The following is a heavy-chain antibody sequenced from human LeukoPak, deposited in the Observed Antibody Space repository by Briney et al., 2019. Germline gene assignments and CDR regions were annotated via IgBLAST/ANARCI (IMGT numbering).Heavy chain of an antibody. CDR2: INPRNGGT. V-gene: IGHV1-2*02. CDR3: ARDPSTRWYLDS. CDR1: GYTFSAYY. J-gene: IGHJ4*02. Sequence: GASVKVSRKASGYTFSAYYLHWVRQAPGQGLEWMGWINPRNGGTKFAPKFQGRVTMTRDTSISTVHMELSSLRSDDTAVYYCARDPSTRWYLDSWGQGVLVIVSS. D-gene: IGHD2-2*01.